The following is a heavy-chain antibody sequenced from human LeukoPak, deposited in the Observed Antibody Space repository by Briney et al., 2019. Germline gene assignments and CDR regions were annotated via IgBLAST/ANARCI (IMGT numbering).Heavy chain of an antibody. CDR2: ISSSGSTI. CDR1: GFTFSSYE. J-gene: IGHJ4*02. D-gene: IGHD3-3*01. CDR3: ARGGRITIFGVVID. Sequence: PGGSLRLSCAASGFTFSSYEMNWVRQAPGKGLEWVSYISSSGSTIYYADSVKGRFTISRDNAKNSLYLQMSSLRAEDTAVYYCARGGRITIFGVVIDWGQGTLVTVSS. V-gene: IGHV3-48*03.